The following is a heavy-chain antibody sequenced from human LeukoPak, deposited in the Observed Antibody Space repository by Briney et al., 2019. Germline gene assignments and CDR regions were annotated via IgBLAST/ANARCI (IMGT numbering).Heavy chain of an antibody. CDR3: ARDGKNGYNLDY. D-gene: IGHD5-24*01. CDR2: IWYDASNK. V-gene: IGHV3-33*01. Sequence: HPGRSLRLSCAASGFTFSDHAMHWVRRAPGKGLEWVAYIWYDASNKYYGDSVKGRFTVSRDNSKNTLSLQMDSLRVEDTAVYFCARDGKNGYNLDYWGQGTPVTVSS. CDR1: GFTFSDHA. J-gene: IGHJ4*02.